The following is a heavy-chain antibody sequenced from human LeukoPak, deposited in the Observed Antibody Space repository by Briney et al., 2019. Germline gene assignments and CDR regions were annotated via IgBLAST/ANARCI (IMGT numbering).Heavy chain of an antibody. V-gene: IGHV1-8*01. J-gene: IGHJ4*02. D-gene: IGHD2-2*01. Sequence: GASVTVSCKASGYTFNSYDIHWVRQATGQGLEWMGWMNPNSGNTGYAQKFQGRVTMTRNTSISTAYMELSSLRSEDTAVYYCARGWGTYADYWGQGTLVTVSS. CDR1: GYTFNSYD. CDR2: MNPNSGNT. CDR3: ARGWGTYADY.